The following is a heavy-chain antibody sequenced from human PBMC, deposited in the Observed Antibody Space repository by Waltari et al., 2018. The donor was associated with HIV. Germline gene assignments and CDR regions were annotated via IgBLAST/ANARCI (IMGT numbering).Heavy chain of an antibody. CDR3: ARGGVNWNYDY. J-gene: IGHJ4*02. D-gene: IGHD1-7*01. Sequence: QVQLQESGPGLVKPSETLSLTCTVSGGSINNYYWSWIRQPPGKGLEWIGYIFYSGTTNYNPSLKSRVTISIDTSKNQFSLNLTSVTAADTALYYCARGGVNWNYDYWGQGTLVTVSS. CDR2: IFYSGTT. CDR1: GGSINNYY. V-gene: IGHV4-59*01.